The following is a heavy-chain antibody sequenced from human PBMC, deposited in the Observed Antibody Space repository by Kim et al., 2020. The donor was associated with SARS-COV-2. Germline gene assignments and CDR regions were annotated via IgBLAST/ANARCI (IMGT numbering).Heavy chain of an antibody. J-gene: IGHJ4*02. D-gene: IGHD2-15*01. Sequence: GGSLRLSCAASGFTFNNAWMSWVRQAPGKGLEWVGRIKSKTDGGTKDYAAPVKGRFTISRDDSKNKLYLQMNSLKTEDTAVYYCTTPHFYCSGGNCSFEYWGQGTPVTVSS. V-gene: IGHV3-15*01. CDR2: IKSKTDGGTK. CDR3: TTPHFYCSGGNCSFEY. CDR1: GFTFNNAW.